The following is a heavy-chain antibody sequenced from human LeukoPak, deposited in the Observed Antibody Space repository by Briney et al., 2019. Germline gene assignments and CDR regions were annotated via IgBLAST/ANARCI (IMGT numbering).Heavy chain of an antibody. CDR2: ISGSGGST. D-gene: IGHD6-19*01. CDR1: GFTFGSYA. V-gene: IGHV3-23*01. CDR3: AKVSGWYYFDY. Sequence: GGSLRLSCAASGFTFGSYAMSWVRQAPGKGLEWVSTISGSGGSTYYADSVRGRFAISRDNSKNTLYLQMNSLRAEDTAVFYCAKVSGWYYFDYWGQGTLVTVSS. J-gene: IGHJ4*02.